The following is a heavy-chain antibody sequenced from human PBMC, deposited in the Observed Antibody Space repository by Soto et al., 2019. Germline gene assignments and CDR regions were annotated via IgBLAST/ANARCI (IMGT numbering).Heavy chain of an antibody. J-gene: IGHJ3*02. CDR3: ARQQWLVLNAFDI. D-gene: IGHD6-19*01. CDR1: GDTISSYY. Sequence: SDTPSLTSTVSGDTISSYYGTWILQPPGKGLEWMGYIYYSGSTNYNPSLKSRVTISVDTSKNQFSLKLSSVTAADTAVYYCARQQWLVLNAFDIWGQGTMVTVSS. V-gene: IGHV4-59*07. CDR2: IYYSGST.